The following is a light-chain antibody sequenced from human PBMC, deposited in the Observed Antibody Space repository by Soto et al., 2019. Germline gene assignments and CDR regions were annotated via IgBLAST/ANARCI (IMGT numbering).Light chain of an antibody. Sequence: DIQMTQSPSSLSASVGDRVTISCRASQTITTYLNWYQQKPGKAPQLLIYGASSLQSGVPSRFTGSGSGTDFTLTISSLQPDDFATYHCQQTHSTPWTFGQGTKVEIK. J-gene: IGKJ1*01. V-gene: IGKV1-39*01. CDR1: QTITTY. CDR2: GAS. CDR3: QQTHSTPWT.